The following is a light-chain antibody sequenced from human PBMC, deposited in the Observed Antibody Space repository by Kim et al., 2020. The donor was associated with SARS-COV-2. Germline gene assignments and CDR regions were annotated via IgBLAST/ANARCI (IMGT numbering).Light chain of an antibody. Sequence: SPGERAILSCSASQSVSSSYLAWYQQKPGQAPRLLIYGASSRATGIPDRFSGSGSGTDFTLTISRLEPEDFAVYYCQQYGSSPLTFGGGTKVDIK. J-gene: IGKJ4*01. CDR3: QQYGSSPLT. CDR1: QSVSSSY. CDR2: GAS. V-gene: IGKV3-20*01.